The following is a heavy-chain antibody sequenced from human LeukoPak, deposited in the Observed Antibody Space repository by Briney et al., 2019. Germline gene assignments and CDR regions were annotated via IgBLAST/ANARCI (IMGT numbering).Heavy chain of an antibody. CDR2: ISYDGIMAFISFDGSNR. V-gene: IGHV3-30*03. CDR1: GFTFSNYG. CDR3: ARNMVRGVITWYDY. D-gene: IGHD3-10*01. Sequence: TGGSLRLSCAASGFTFSNYGMHWVRQAPGKGLEWVAFISYDGIMAFISFDGSNRHYVDSAKGRFTISRDNSKNTLYLQMNSLRAEDTAVYYCARNMVRGVITWYDYWGQGTLVTVSS. J-gene: IGHJ4*02.